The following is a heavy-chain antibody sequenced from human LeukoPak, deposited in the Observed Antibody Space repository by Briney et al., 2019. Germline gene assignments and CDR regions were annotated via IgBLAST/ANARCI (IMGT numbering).Heavy chain of an antibody. CDR1: GYSFTSYW. Sequence: GESLKISCKGSGYSFTSYWIGWVRQMPGKGLEWMGIIYPGDSDTRYSPSFQGHVTISVDKSINTAYLQWSSLKASDTGMYYCASLLPHVDTAMGDAFDIWGQGTIVTVSS. CDR2: IYPGDSDT. D-gene: IGHD5-18*01. V-gene: IGHV5-51*01. J-gene: IGHJ3*02. CDR3: ASLLPHVDTAMGDAFDI.